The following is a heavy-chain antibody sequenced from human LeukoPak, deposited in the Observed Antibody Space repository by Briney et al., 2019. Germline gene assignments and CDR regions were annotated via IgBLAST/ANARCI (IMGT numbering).Heavy chain of an antibody. CDR3: AKDFRIGYSAHFDY. V-gene: IGHV3-23*01. CDR1: GFTLSSYH. J-gene: IGHJ4*02. CDR2: ISSGGGST. Sequence: PGGSLRLSCAAAGFTLSSYHMNWVRQAPGKGLEWVSVISSGGGSTYYADAVKDRFTISRDNSKNTLYLQMDSLRGEDTAVYYCAKDFRIGYSAHFDYWGQGALVTVSS. D-gene: IGHD2-21*01.